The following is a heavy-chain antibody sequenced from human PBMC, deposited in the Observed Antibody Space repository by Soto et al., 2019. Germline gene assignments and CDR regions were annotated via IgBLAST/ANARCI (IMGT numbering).Heavy chain of an antibody. V-gene: IGHV1-18*01. CDR2: ISGYNGDT. CDR3: AKNGQPPYYYYGLDV. Sequence: QGNLVQSEAEVKKSGASVKVSGKASGYTFTRYGISWVRQAPGQGLEWMGWISGYNGDTNYAQKCQGRVSMTIDTSTTTAYMELRSLRSDDTAVYYCAKNGQPPYYYYGLDVWGQGTKVTVSS. CDR1: GYTFTRYG. D-gene: IGHD2-8*01. J-gene: IGHJ6*02.